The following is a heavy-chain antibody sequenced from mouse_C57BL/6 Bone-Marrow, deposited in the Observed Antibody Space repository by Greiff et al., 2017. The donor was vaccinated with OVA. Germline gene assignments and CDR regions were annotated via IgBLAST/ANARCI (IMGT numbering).Heavy chain of an antibody. J-gene: IGHJ2*01. V-gene: IGHV1-72*01. CDR3: ARTFVLRAYYFDY. Sequence: VQLQQSGAELVKPGASVKLSCKASGYTFTSYWMHWVKQRPGRGLEWIGRIDPNSGGTKYNEKFKSKATLTVDKPSSTAYMQLSSLTSEDSAVYYCARTFVLRAYYFDYWGQGTTLTVSS. D-gene: IGHD1-1*01. CDR2: IDPNSGGT. CDR1: GYTFTSYW.